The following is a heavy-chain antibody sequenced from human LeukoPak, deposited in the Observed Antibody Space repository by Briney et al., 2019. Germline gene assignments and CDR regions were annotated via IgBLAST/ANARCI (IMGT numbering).Heavy chain of an antibody. CDR2: IIPIFGTA. Sequence: SVKVSCKASGGTFSSYAISWVRQAPGQGLEWMGGIIPIFGTANYAQKFQGRVTITADESTSTAYMELSSLRSEDTAVYYCASNALRVVPAAIDYWGQGTLVTVSS. CDR1: GGTFSSYA. V-gene: IGHV1-69*13. J-gene: IGHJ4*02. D-gene: IGHD2-2*01. CDR3: ASNALRVVPAAIDY.